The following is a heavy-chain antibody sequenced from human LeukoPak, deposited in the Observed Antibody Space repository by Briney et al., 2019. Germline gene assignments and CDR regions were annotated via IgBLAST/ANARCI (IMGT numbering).Heavy chain of an antibody. V-gene: IGHV1-69*13. CDR3: ARGAYCSSTSCLYNWFDP. CDR1: GYTFNDYD. J-gene: IGHJ5*02. Sequence: SVKVSCKASGYTFNDYDISWVRQAPGQGLEWMGGIIPIFGTANYAQKFQGRVTITADESTSTAYMELSSLRSEDTAVYYCARGAYCSSTSCLYNWFDPWGQGTLVTVSS. D-gene: IGHD2-2*01. CDR2: IIPIFGTA.